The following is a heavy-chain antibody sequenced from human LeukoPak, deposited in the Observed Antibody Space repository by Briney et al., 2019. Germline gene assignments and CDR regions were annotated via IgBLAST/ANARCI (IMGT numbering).Heavy chain of an antibody. CDR1: GFTFSSYS. D-gene: IGHD6-19*01. Sequence: GGSLRLSCAASGFTFSSYSMNWVRQAPGKGLEWVSSISSSSSYIYYADSVKGRFTTSRDNAKNSLYLQMNSLRAEDTAVYYCARDRGSGWYYFDYWGQGTLVTVSS. V-gene: IGHV3-21*01. J-gene: IGHJ4*02. CDR2: ISSSSSYI. CDR3: ARDRGSGWYYFDY.